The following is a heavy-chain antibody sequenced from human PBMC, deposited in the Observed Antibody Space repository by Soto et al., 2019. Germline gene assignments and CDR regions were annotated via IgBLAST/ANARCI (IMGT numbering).Heavy chain of an antibody. D-gene: IGHD3-22*01. J-gene: IGHJ2*01. CDR1: GFSLSTSGVG. CDR3: AHNLRYYDTRASLYWYFDV. V-gene: IGHV2-5*02. Sequence: QITLKESGPTLVKPTQTLALTCTVSGFSLSTSGVGVGWIRQPPGKALEWLALIYWDDDKRYSPSLKSRLTITSDTSKNQVVLTMTNMNTVDTCTYYCAHNLRYYDTRASLYWYFDVWGRGTLVTVSS. CDR2: IYWDDDK.